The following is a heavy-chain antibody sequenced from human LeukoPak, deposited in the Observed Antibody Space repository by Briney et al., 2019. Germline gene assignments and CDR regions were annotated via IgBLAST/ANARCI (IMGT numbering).Heavy chain of an antibody. CDR1: GGSISSGGYY. Sequence: SETLSLTCTVSGGSISSGGYYWSWIRQHPGKGLEWIGYIYYSGSTYYNPSLKSRVTISVDTSKNQFSLKLSSVTAADTAVYYCARDPGVVTAIPAYYYYGMDVWGQGTTVTVSS. CDR3: ARDPGVVTAIPAYYYYGMDV. V-gene: IGHV4-31*03. CDR2: IYYSGST. D-gene: IGHD2-21*02. J-gene: IGHJ6*02.